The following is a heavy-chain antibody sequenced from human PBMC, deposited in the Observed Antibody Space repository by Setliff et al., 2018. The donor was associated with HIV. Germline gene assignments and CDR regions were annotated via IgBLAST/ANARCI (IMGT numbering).Heavy chain of an antibody. Sequence: KTSETLSLTCTVSGVSISNYYWSWIRQPPGKGLEWIGEINHSGSTNYNPSLKSRVTISVDTSKNQFSLKLSSVTAADTAVYYCARHLRWELPYYFDYWGQGTLVTVSS. CDR2: INHSGST. CDR1: GVSISNYY. D-gene: IGHD1-26*01. J-gene: IGHJ4*02. V-gene: IGHV4-34*01. CDR3: ARHLRWELPYYFDY.